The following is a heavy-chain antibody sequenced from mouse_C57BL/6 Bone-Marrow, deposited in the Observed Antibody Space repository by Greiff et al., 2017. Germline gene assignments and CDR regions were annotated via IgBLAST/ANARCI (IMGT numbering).Heavy chain of an antibody. Sequence: DVMLVESGGGLVKPGGSLKLSCAASGFTFSDYGMHWVRQAPEKGLEWVAYISSGSSTIYYADTVKGRFTISRDNAKNTLFLQMTSLRSEDTAMYYCASRITTDWYFDVWGTGTTVTVSS. V-gene: IGHV5-17*01. CDR1: GFTFSDYG. D-gene: IGHD1-1*01. J-gene: IGHJ1*03. CDR2: ISSGSSTI. CDR3: ASRITTDWYFDV.